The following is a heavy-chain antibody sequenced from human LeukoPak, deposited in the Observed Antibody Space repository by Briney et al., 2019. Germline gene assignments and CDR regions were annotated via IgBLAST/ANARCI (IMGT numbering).Heavy chain of an antibody. D-gene: IGHD3-3*01. V-gene: IGHV4-59*01. CDR1: GGSISSYY. J-gene: IGHJ3*02. CDR3: ARVHYDFWSGYPRCDAFDI. Sequence: SETLSLTCTVSGGSISSYYWSWIRQPPGKGLEWIGYIYYSGSTNYNPSLKSRVTISVDTSKNQFSLKLSSVTAADTAVYYCARVHYDFWSGYPRCDAFDIWGQGTMVTVSS. CDR2: IYYSGST.